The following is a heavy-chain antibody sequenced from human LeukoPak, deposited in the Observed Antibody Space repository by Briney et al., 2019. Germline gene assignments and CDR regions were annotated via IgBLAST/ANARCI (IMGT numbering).Heavy chain of an antibody. D-gene: IGHD2-15*01. J-gene: IGHJ4*02. Sequence: GGSLRLSCAASGFTFSSYGMHWVRQAPGKGLEWVAVISYDGSNKYYADSVKGRFTISRDNSKNTLYLQMNSLRAEDTAVYYCAKDASGYYDYWGQGTLVTVSS. V-gene: IGHV3-30*18. CDR1: GFTFSSYG. CDR2: ISYDGSNK. CDR3: AKDASGYYDY.